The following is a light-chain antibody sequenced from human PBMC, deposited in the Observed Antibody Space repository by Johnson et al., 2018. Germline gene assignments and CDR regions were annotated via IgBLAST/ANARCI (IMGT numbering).Light chain of an antibody. CDR2: ENN. V-gene: IGLV1-51*02. CDR3: GTWDSSLSAGDV. J-gene: IGLJ1*01. Sequence: QSVLTQPPSVSAAPGQKVTISSSGSSSNIGNNYVSWYQQLPGTAPKLHIYENNKRPSGIPDRFPGSKSGTSATLGTTGLQTGDESDYYCGTWDSSLSAGDVFGTGTKVTVL. CDR1: SSNIGNNY.